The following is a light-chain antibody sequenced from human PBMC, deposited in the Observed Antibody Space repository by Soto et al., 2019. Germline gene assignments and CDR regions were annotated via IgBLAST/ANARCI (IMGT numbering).Light chain of an antibody. V-gene: IGKV1-5*01. CDR2: DVS. CDR3: KQYNSN. Sequence: IQMTQSPSTVSASVGDRVTITCRASQSINNWLAWYQQKPGKAPKLLIYDVSSLGSGVPSRFSGSGSGAKITLTISSLQPDDFATYYCKQYNSNFGGGTRVEIK. CDR1: QSINNW. J-gene: IGKJ4*01.